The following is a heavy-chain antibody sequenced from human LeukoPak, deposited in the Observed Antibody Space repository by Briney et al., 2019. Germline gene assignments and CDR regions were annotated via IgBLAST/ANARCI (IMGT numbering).Heavy chain of an antibody. Sequence: GGSLGLSCAASGFTFSTYAMSWVRQAPGKGLEWVSDISGSGVNTYYADSVKGRFTISRDNSKNTLYLEMNSLRAEDTAVYYCAKKWGAYFDYWGQGTLVTVSS. J-gene: IGHJ4*02. V-gene: IGHV3-23*01. D-gene: IGHD3-16*01. CDR2: ISGSGVNT. CDR1: GFTFSTYA. CDR3: AKKWGAYFDY.